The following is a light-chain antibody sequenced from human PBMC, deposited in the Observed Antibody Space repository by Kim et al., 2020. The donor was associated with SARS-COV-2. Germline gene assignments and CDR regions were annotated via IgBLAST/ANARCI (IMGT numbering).Light chain of an antibody. V-gene: IGKV3-20*01. CDR3: QQYGSSPLYT. Sequence: SPGERAPLPCRASQSVSSSYLAWYQQKPGQATRLLIYGASSRATGIPDRLSGSGSGTDFTLTISRLEPEDFAVYYCQQYGSSPLYTFGQGTKLEI. CDR2: GAS. CDR1: QSVSSSY. J-gene: IGKJ2*01.